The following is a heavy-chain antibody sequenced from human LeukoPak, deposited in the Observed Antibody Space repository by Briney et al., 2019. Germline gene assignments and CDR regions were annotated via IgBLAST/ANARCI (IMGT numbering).Heavy chain of an antibody. D-gene: IGHD6-19*01. J-gene: IGHJ3*01. CDR2: IYYSGST. CDR3: ARDRYSSGWVKNDY. V-gene: IGHV4-39*07. CDR1: GGSLSSSRYY. Sequence: SETLSLTCTVSGGSLSSSRYYWGWLRQPPGRGLEWLGSIYYSGSTYYNTSLKSRVTISVDTSKNQFSLKLSSVTAADTAIYYCARDRYSSGWVKNDYWGQGTMVTVSS.